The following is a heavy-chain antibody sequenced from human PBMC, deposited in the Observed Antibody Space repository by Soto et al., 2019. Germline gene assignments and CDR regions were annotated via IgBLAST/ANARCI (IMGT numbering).Heavy chain of an antibody. D-gene: IGHD3-10*01. J-gene: IGHJ4*02. CDR2: IYYSGDT. CDR3: ARHYPFGSGSYSPYYFDS. V-gene: IGHV4-39*01. Sequence: SETLSLTCTVSGGSISRSRWGWIRQPPGKGLEWIGNIYYSGDTYYNPSLKSRLTISVDTSKNQFSLKLSSVTAADTAVYYCARHYPFGSGSYSPYYFDSWGQGTLVTVSS. CDR1: GGSISRSR.